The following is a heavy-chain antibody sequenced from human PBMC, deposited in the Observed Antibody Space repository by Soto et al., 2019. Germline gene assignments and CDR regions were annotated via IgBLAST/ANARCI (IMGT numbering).Heavy chain of an antibody. J-gene: IGHJ4*02. CDR2: INTNTGNP. CDR3: ARGTPFKATVTLGY. CDR1: GYTFTSYA. V-gene: IGHV7-4-1*01. D-gene: IGHD4-4*01. Sequence: GASVKVSCKASGYTFTSYAMNWVRQAPGQGLEWMGWINTNTGNPTYAQGFTGRFVFSLDTSDSTAYLQICSLKAEDTAVYYCARGTPFKATVTLGYWGQGTLVTVSS.